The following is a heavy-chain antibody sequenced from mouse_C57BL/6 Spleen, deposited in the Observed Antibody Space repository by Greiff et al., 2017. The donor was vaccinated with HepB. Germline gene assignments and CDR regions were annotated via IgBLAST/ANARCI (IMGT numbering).Heavy chain of an antibody. V-gene: IGHV5-17*01. CDR2: ISSGSSTI. Sequence: EVKLMESGGGLVKPGGSLKLSCAASGFTFSDYGMHWVRQAPEKGLEWVAYISSGSSTIYYADTVKGRFTISRDNAKNTLFLQMTSLRSEDTAMYYCALGSSYWYFDVWGTGTTVTVSS. CDR1: GFTFSDYG. D-gene: IGHD1-1*01. CDR3: ALGSSYWYFDV. J-gene: IGHJ1*03.